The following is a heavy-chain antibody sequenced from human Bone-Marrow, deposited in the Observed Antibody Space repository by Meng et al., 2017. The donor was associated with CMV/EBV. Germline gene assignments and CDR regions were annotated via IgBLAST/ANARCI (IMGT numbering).Heavy chain of an antibody. Sequence: GGSLRLSCTASGFTFNNYAVSWVRQAPGKGLEWVSVIYTGDSSTYYADSVKGRFTISRDNSKNTVYLRMNSLRADDTAVYFCATGGWYFEYWGQGNLVTVSS. D-gene: IGHD2-15*01. CDR2: IYTGDSST. J-gene: IGHJ4*02. CDR3: ATGGWYFEY. V-gene: IGHV3-23*03. CDR1: GFTFNNYA.